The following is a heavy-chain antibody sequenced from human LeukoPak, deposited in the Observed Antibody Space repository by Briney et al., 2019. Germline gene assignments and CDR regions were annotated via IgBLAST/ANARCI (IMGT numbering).Heavy chain of an antibody. D-gene: IGHD5-24*01. J-gene: IGHJ3*02. CDR2: INPNSGGT. V-gene: IGHV1-2*04. Sequence: ASVKVSCKASGYTFTGYYMHWVRQAPGQGLEWMGWINPNSGGTNYAQKFQGWVTMTRDTSISTAYMELSRLRSDDTAVYYCARDGGRWLHFLYAFDIWGQGTMVTVSS. CDR3: ARDGGRWLHFLYAFDI. CDR1: GYTFTGYY.